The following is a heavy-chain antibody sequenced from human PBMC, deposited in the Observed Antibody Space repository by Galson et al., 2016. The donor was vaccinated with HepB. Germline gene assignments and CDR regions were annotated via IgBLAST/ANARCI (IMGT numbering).Heavy chain of an antibody. V-gene: IGHV3-30*18. J-gene: IGHJ4*02. CDR1: GFTFSSYG. CDR2: ISYYGSDK. Sequence: SLRLSCAASGFTFSSYGMHWVRQVPGKGLEWVAVISYYGSDKYYADSLKGRFTISRDNSKNTLYLQMNSLRAEDTAVYYCAKDRQLWLGRIDYWGQGALVTVSS. D-gene: IGHD5-18*01. CDR3: AKDRQLWLGRIDY.